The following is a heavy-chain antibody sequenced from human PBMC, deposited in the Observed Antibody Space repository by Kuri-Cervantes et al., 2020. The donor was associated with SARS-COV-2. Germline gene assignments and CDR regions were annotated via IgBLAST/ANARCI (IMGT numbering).Heavy chain of an antibody. J-gene: IGHJ5*02. CDR1: GYTFTSYY. CDR2: INPSGGST. D-gene: IGHD3-22*01. Sequence: GGSLRLSCKASGYTFTSYYMHWVRQAPGQGLEWMGIINPSGGSTSYAQKFQGRVTMTRDTSTSTVYMKLSSLRSEDTAVYYCARDAAVVITTNWFDPWGQGTLVTVSS. CDR3: ARDAAVVITTNWFDP. V-gene: IGHV1-46*01.